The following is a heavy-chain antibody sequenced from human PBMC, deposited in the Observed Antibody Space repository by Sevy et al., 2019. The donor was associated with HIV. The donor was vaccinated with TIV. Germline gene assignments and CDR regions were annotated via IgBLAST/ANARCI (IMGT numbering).Heavy chain of an antibody. CDR1: GFSFSRYG. V-gene: IGHV3-30*18. Sequence: GGSLRLSCAASGFSFSRYGIHWVRQAPGRGLEWVAVISHDGGTQYYADSVKGRFTVSRDNSKYTAYLEMDSLSTEDTAVYFSAKDLFGDYCLCCVDYWGQGALVTVSS. CDR3: AKDLFGDYCLCCVDY. D-gene: IGHD4-17*01. J-gene: IGHJ4*02. CDR2: ISHDGGTQ.